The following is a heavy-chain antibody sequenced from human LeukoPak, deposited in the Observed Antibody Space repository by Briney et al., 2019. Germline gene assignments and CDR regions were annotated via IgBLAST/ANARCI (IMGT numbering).Heavy chain of an antibody. Sequence: GGSLRLSCAASGFTFSSYAMSWVRQAPGKGLERVADINGDGSHSYCVDSVKGRFTLSRDNAKNSLFLQMNSLRAEDTAVYYCVKNSGWYCLDYWGQGTLVTVSS. CDR3: VKNSGWYCLDY. D-gene: IGHD6-13*01. J-gene: IGHJ4*02. V-gene: IGHV3-7*03. CDR2: INGDGSHS. CDR1: GFTFSSYA.